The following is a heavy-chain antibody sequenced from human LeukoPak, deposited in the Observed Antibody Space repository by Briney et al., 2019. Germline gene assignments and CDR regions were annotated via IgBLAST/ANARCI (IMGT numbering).Heavy chain of an antibody. Sequence: GGSLRLSCAASGFTFSGSAMHWVRQASGKGLEWVSRIRSKANSYATAYAASVKGRFTISRDDSKNTAYLQMNSLKTEDTAVYYCTRHLVEMAIDLAGLVFDYWGQGTLVTVSS. D-gene: IGHD5-24*01. CDR2: IRSKANSYAT. V-gene: IGHV3-73*01. CDR3: TRHLVEMAIDLAGLVFDY. J-gene: IGHJ4*02. CDR1: GFTFSGSA.